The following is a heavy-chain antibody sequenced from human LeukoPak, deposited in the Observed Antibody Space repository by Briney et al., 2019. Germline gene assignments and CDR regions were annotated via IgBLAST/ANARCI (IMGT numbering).Heavy chain of an antibody. D-gene: IGHD2-21*01. CDR3: TKGVIVVGYLDS. V-gene: IGHV3-23*01. Sequence: GGSLRLSCAVGGFTFRSYAMSWVRQAPGKGLEGVSSITNDGSDTYYADSVRGRFTISRDNSKNTVYLQMATLRAEDAALYYCTKGVIVVGYLDSWGQGTLVTVAS. CDR1: GFTFRSYA. J-gene: IGHJ4*02. CDR2: ITNDGSDT.